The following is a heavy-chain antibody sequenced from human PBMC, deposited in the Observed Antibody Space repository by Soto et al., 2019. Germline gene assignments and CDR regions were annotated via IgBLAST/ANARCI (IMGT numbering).Heavy chain of an antibody. CDR1: GFTFSTHA. D-gene: IGHD6-13*01. J-gene: IGHJ4*02. CDR3: ARDRPYSSSWYPEY. CDR2: ISYDGTTK. Sequence: QVHLVESGGGVVRPGGSLRLSCAASGFTFSTHAMHWVRQAPGKGLKWVALISYDGTTKYYADSVKGRFTISRDNSKNTLYLQMNSLRGEDMAIYYCARDRPYSSSWYPEYWGQGTLVTVSS. V-gene: IGHV3-30-3*01.